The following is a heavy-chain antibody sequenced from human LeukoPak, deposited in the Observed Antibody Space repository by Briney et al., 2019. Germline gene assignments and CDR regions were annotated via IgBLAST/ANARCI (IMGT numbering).Heavy chain of an antibody. Sequence: PGGSLRLYCAAFRFTGSSNYMSWVRHAPGEGLEWVSVIYSGCSTYYADSVKGRFTISRDNSKNTLYLQMNSLRAEDTAVYYCARDEILTGYYGTKYYLDYWGQGTLVTVSS. D-gene: IGHD3-9*01. CDR3: ARDEILTGYYGTKYYLDY. CDR2: IYSGCST. CDR1: RFTGSSNY. J-gene: IGHJ4*02. V-gene: IGHV3-53*01.